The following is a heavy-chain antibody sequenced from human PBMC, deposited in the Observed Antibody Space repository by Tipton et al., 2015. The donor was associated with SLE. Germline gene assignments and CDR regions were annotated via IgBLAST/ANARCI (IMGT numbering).Heavy chain of an antibody. CDR1: GGSISSGSYY. Sequence: TLSLTCTVSGGSISSGSYYWSWIRQSAGEGLEWIGRIYTRGSTNYNLSLKSRVTISVDTSKKQFSLKLSSVTAADTAVYYCARVVKGSSWYWFDPWGQGTLVTVSS. CDR3: ARVVKGSSWYWFDP. CDR2: IYTRGST. D-gene: IGHD6-13*01. V-gene: IGHV4-61*02. J-gene: IGHJ5*02.